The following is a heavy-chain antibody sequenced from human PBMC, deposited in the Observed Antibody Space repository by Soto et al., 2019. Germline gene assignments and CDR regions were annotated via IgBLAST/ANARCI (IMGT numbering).Heavy chain of an antibody. D-gene: IGHD3-16*01. Sequence: SETVSLTCAVYGGSFSGYYWNWLRQPPGEGLEWIGKIDQSGSTNYNPSLKSRVTMSVDTSRSQFSLKLTSVTAMDTAVYYCAGGLDTLDGGVMNLFDPPAQGTLVPVSA. CDR3: AGGLDTLDGGVMNLFDP. CDR2: IDQSGST. V-gene: IGHV4-34*01. J-gene: IGHJ5*01. CDR1: GGSFSGYY.